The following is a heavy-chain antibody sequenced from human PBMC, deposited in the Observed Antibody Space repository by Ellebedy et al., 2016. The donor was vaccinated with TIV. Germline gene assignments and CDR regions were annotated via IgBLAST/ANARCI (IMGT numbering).Heavy chain of an antibody. Sequence: GESLKISCAASGFSFSSYAVSWVRQAPGRGLEWVSTISSSGSTTYYADSVKGRFTISRDNSKNTLDLQMNNLRADDTAVYFCTKSRAPALGWFESWGQGTLVTVSS. D-gene: IGHD7-27*01. CDR1: GFSFSSYA. J-gene: IGHJ5*01. CDR2: ISSSGSTT. CDR3: TKSRAPALGWFES. V-gene: IGHV3-23*01.